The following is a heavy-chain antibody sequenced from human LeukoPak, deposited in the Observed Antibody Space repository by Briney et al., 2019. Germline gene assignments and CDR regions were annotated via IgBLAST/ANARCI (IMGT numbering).Heavy chain of an antibody. V-gene: IGHV1-18*04. CDR2: ISAYNGNT. CDR1: GYTFTSYG. Sequence: ASVKVSCKASGYTFTSYGISWVRQAPGQGLEWMGWISAYNGNTNYAQKLQGRVTMTTDTSTSTAYMELRSLRSDDTAVYYCARVLSTYCSGGSCYSTQGYNWFDPWGQGTLVTVSS. D-gene: IGHD2-15*01. J-gene: IGHJ5*02. CDR3: ARVLSTYCSGGSCYSTQGYNWFDP.